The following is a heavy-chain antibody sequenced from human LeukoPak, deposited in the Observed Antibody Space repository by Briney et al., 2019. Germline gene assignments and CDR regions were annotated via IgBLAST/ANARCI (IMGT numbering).Heavy chain of an antibody. V-gene: IGHV3-53*01. D-gene: IGHD1/OR15-1a*01. CDR2: IYSGGST. CDR1: GFIASSNY. J-gene: IGHJ4*02. CDR3: ATGGRSGVALEQ. Sequence: PGGSLRLSCAASGFIASSNYMTWVRQAPGKGLDWISLIYSGGSTYYADSVMGRFTISRDNSKTTLFLQMNSLKAEDTAVYYCATGGRSGVALEQWGQGTLVTVSS.